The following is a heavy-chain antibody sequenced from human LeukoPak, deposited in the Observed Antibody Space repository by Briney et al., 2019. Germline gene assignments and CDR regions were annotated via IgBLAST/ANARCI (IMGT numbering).Heavy chain of an antibody. CDR3: AEDLSFGGPPIDY. D-gene: IGHD2/OR15-2a*01. CDR1: GFTFSSYG. CDR2: IWYDGSNK. Sequence: GRSLRLSCAASGFTFSSYGMHWVRQAPGKGLEWVAVIWYDGSNKYYADSVKGRFTISRDNSKNTLYLQMNSLRAEDTAVYYCAEDLSFGGPPIDYWGQGTLVIVSS. J-gene: IGHJ4*02. V-gene: IGHV3-33*06.